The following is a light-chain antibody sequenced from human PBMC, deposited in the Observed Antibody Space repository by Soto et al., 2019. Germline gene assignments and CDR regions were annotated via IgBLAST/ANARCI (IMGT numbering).Light chain of an antibody. CDR3: QQYNNWHRGT. CDR2: RTS. J-gene: IGKJ4*02. Sequence: EIVMTQSQATLSVSPGERATLSCRASQSISSSLAWYQQKPGQAPRILMFRTSSRATGCPARCSGSGAGTEFNLTISSRQSEDFGVYYCQQYNNWHRGTFGGGTKVDIK. CDR1: QSISSS. V-gene: IGKV3-15*01.